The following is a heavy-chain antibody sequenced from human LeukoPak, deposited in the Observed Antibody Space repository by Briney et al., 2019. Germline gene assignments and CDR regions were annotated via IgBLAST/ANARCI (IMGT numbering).Heavy chain of an antibody. D-gene: IGHD2-15*01. CDR1: GFTFGSYW. CDR2: INSDGSST. Sequence: GGSLRLSCAASGFTFGSYWMHWVRQAPGKGLVWVSRINSDGSSTSYADSVKGRFTISRDNAKNTLYLQMNSLRAEDTAVYYCARDTPLCSGGSCYPNLTFYYYYYYGMDVWGQGTTVTVSS. J-gene: IGHJ6*02. CDR3: ARDTPLCSGGSCYPNLTFYYYYYYGMDV. V-gene: IGHV3-74*01.